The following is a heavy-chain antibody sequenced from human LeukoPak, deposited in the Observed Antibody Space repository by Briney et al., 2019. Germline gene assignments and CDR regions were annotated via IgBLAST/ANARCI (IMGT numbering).Heavy chain of an antibody. CDR1: GYTFTSYY. Sequence: GASVKVSCKASGYTFTSYYMHWLRQAPGQGLEWMGWINPNSGGTNYAQKFQGRVTMTRDTSISTAYMELSRLRSDDTAVYYCARGPYSSSWEYYFDYWGQGTLVTVSS. D-gene: IGHD6-13*01. CDR2: INPNSGGT. V-gene: IGHV1-2*02. J-gene: IGHJ4*02. CDR3: ARGPYSSSWEYYFDY.